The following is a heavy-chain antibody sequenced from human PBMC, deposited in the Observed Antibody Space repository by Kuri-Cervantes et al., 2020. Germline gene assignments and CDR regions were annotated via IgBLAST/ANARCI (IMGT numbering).Heavy chain of an antibody. CDR2: IIPIFGTA. CDR3: ARAGEDYYYMDV. J-gene: IGHJ6*03. CDR1: GGTLSSYA. V-gene: IGHV1-69*05. Sequence: SVKVSCKASGGTLSSYAISWVRQAPGQGLEWMGGIIPIFGTANYAQKFQGRVTMTRDTSTSTVYMELSSLRSEDTAVYYCARAGEDYYYMDVWGKGTTVTVSS. D-gene: IGHD4-17*01.